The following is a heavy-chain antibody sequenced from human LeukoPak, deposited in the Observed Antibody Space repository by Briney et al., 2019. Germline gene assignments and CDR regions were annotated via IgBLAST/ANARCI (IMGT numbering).Heavy chain of an antibody. Sequence: GGSLRLSCGSTAFNFTAYWMHWVRQDPRQGLLWVARINSDGTTTNYAVSVKGRFTISRDNAKNTLFLQMNSLRAEDTAVYFCAVSNGGYGPWGQGALVTVSS. CDR1: AFNFTAYW. CDR2: INSDGTTT. D-gene: IGHD5-12*01. V-gene: IGHV3-74*01. J-gene: IGHJ5*02. CDR3: AVSNGGYGP.